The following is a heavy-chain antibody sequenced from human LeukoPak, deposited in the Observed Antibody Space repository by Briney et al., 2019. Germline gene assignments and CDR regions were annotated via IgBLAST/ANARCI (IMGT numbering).Heavy chain of an antibody. CDR2: IISSSTYI. D-gene: IGHD1-26*01. CDR3: ASGSYQRGYFDY. V-gene: IGHV3-21*01. J-gene: IGHJ4*02. CDR1: GFSFSGYS. Sequence: GGSLRLSSAASGFSFSGYSMNWVRQAPGKGLEWVSSIISSSTYIFYADSVKGRFTIYRDNAKNSLYLQMNSLRAEDTAVYYCASGSYQRGYFDYWGQGTLVTVSS.